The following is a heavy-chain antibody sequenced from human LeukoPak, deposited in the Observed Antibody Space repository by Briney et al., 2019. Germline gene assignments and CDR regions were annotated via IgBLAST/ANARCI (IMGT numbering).Heavy chain of an antibody. CDR3: ARLLGSNTNYFDY. J-gene: IGHJ4*02. CDR2: IYYSGST. V-gene: IGHV4-59*12. D-gene: IGHD4-23*01. Sequence: PSETLSLTCTVSGGSISSYYWSWIRQPPGKGLEWIGYIYYSGSTNYNPSLKSRVTISVDTSKNQFSLKLSSVTAADTAVYYCARLLGSNTNYFDYWGQGTLVTVSS. CDR1: GGSISSYY.